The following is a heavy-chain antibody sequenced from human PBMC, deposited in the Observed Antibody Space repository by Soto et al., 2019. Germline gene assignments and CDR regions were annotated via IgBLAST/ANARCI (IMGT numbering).Heavy chain of an antibody. D-gene: IGHD1-26*01. Sequence: QMQLVQSGAEVKKTGSSVKVSCKASGYTFPQHYLHWVRQAPGQALEWMGWITPFNGDVNYAQKFKERVTITRDRSLNTAYMEMSSLKSEDTAMYYCATGGAGPAPFTWELPDHWGQGTLVTVSS. V-gene: IGHV1-45*02. CDR3: ATGGAGPAPFTWELPDH. J-gene: IGHJ4*02. CDR2: ITPFNGDV. CDR1: GYTFPQHY.